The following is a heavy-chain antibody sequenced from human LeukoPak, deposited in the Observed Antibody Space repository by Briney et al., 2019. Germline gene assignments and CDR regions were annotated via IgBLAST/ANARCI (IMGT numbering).Heavy chain of an antibody. D-gene: IGHD3-22*01. Sequence: GGSLRLSCAASGFTFSSYAMSWVRQAPGKGLEWVSAISGSGSSTYYADSVKGRFTISRDNSKNTLYLQMNSLRAEDTAVYYCAKYPAYYYDSSGYYYWGQGTLVTVSS. CDR2: ISGSGSST. J-gene: IGHJ4*02. CDR1: GFTFSSYA. CDR3: AKYPAYYYDSSGYYY. V-gene: IGHV3-23*01.